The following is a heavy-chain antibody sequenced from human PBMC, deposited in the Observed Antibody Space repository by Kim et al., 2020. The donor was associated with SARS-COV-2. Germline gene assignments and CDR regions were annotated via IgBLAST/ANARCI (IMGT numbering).Heavy chain of an antibody. CDR1: GFTFSSYS. CDR3: ARDLDCSGGSCYAPRDYYYGMDV. CDR2: ISSSSSYI. D-gene: IGHD2-15*01. J-gene: IGHJ6*02. Sequence: GGSLRLSCAASGFTFSSYSMNWVRQAPGKGLEWVSSISSSSSYIYYADSVKGRFTISRDNAKNSLYLQMNSLRAEDTAVYYCARDLDCSGGSCYAPRDYYYGMDVWGQGTTVTVSS. V-gene: IGHV3-21*01.